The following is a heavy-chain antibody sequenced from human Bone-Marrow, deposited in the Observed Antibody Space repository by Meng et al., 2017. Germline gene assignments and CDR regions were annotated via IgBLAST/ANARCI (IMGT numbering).Heavy chain of an antibody. D-gene: IGHD3-10*01. CDR3: ARDFYGSGSYYFDY. CDR1: GFTFSSYA. CDR2: ISYDGSNK. J-gene: IGHJ4*02. Sequence: QGRLGESGRGVVQPGRSLRLLCAASGFTFSSYAMHWVRQAPCKGLEWVAVISYDGSNKYYADSVKGRFTISRDNSKNTLYLQMNSLRAEDTAVYYCARDFYGSGSYYFDYWGQGTLVTVSS. V-gene: IGHV3-30*04.